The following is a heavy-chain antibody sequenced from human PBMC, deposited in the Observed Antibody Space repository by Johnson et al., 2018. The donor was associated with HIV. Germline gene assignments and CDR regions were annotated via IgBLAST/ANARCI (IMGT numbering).Heavy chain of an antibody. D-gene: IGHD6-13*01. CDR3: AKTFPLTAAGFPLNAFDI. J-gene: IGHJ3*02. V-gene: IGHV3-23*04. CDR2: ISGSGGST. Sequence: MQLVESGGGLVKPGGSLRLSCAASGFTFSSYAMSWVRQAPGKGLEWVSAISGSGGSTYYADSVKGRFTISRDNSKNTLYLQMNSLRAEDTAVYYCAKTFPLTAAGFPLNAFDIWGQGTMVTVSS. CDR1: GFTFSSYA.